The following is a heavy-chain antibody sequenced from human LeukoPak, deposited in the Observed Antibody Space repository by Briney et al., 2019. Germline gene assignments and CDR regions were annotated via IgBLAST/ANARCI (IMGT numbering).Heavy chain of an antibody. Sequence: ASVKVSCKASGYTFTGYYMHWVRQAPGQGLEWMGWINPNSGGTDYAQKFQGRVTMTRDTSISTAYMELSRLRSDDTAVYYCARDVLLRHTKQNWFDPWGQGTLVTVSS. CDR3: ARDVLLRHTKQNWFDP. CDR1: GYTFTGYY. CDR2: INPNSGGT. V-gene: IGHV1-2*02. J-gene: IGHJ5*02. D-gene: IGHD3-10*01.